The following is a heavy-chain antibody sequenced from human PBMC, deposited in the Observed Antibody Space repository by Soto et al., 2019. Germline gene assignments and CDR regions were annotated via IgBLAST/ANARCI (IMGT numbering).Heavy chain of an antibody. CDR2: IASTSWNI. V-gene: IGHV3-48*02. D-gene: IGHD2-2*01. Sequence: EVQLVESGGGLVLPGVSLRLSCAASGFTFSGYSTNWVRQAPGKGLEWVSYIASTSWNIYYADTVKGRFTISRDNAKNSLYLQMNSLRDEDTAVYYCARGPSAAAPLSDWYFDLWGRGTLVTVSS. CDR3: ARGPSAAAPLSDWYFDL. J-gene: IGHJ2*01. CDR1: GFTFSGYS.